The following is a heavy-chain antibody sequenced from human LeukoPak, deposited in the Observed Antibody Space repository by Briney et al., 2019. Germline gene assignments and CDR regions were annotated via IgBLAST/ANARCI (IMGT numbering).Heavy chain of an antibody. CDR1: GFTFNKYA. Sequence: GGSLRLSCAASGFTFNKYAMSWVRQAPGKGPEWVSAITGGGDDTYHADSVKGRFTISRDNSENALYLQMNSLRAEDTAVYYCAKGSRSSRPYYFDFWGQEILVTVSS. J-gene: IGHJ4*02. CDR2: ITGGGDDT. D-gene: IGHD3-10*01. V-gene: IGHV3-23*01. CDR3: AKGSRSSRPYYFDF.